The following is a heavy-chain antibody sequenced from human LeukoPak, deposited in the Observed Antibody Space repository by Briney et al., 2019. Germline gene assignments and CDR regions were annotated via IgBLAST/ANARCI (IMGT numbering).Heavy chain of an antibody. V-gene: IGHV4-59*01. J-gene: IGHJ2*01. Sequence: KTSETLSLTCTVSGGSMSPYHWGWIRQPPGKGLEWTGYIYYSGSTNYNPSLKSRVTISVDTSKNQFSLKLSSVTAADTAVYYCARVKGYSYGSAFTEYFDLWGRGTLVTVSS. CDR3: ARVKGYSYGSAFTEYFDL. CDR2: IYYSGST. D-gene: IGHD5-18*01. CDR1: GGSMSPYH.